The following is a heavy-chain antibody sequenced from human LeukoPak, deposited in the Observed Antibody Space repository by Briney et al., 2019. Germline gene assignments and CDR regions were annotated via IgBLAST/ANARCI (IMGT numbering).Heavy chain of an antibody. D-gene: IGHD4-17*01. V-gene: IGHV4-61*02. Sequence: PSETLSLTCTVSGDSFSSDNYFWSWARQPAGKGLEWIGRIHASGSTNYNPSLKSRVTMSVDTSKNQFSLQLSSVTATDTAVYYCARWGHGALDSWGQGTLVTVSS. J-gene: IGHJ4*02. CDR3: ARWGHGALDS. CDR1: GDSFSSDNYF. CDR2: IHASGST.